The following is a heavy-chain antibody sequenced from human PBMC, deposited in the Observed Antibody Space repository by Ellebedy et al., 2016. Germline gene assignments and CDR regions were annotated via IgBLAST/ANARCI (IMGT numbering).Heavy chain of an antibody. CDR3: ARQERKRYSYLYYFDY. CDR2: IYYSGST. J-gene: IGHJ4*02. Sequence: SETLSLTCTVSGGSISSGDYYWSWIRQPPGKGLEWIGYIYYSGSTYYNPSLKSRVTISVDTSKNQFSLKLSSVTAADTAVYYCARQERKRYSYLYYFDYWGQGTLVTVSS. CDR1: GGSISSGDYY. V-gene: IGHV4-30-4*01. D-gene: IGHD5-18*01.